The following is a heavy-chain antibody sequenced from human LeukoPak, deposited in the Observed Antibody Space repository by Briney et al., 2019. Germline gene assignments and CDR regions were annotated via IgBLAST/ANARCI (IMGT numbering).Heavy chain of an antibody. J-gene: IGHJ6*02. V-gene: IGHV1-8*01. CDR1: GYTFSSYD. D-gene: IGHD3-10*01. CDR2: MNPNSGNT. CDR3: ARRGPDYYYGLDI. Sequence: ASVKVSCKASGYTFSSYDINWVRQAPGQGPGWMGWMNPNSGNTGYAPKFQGRVTMTRSTSINTAFMELSSLRSEDTAVYYCARRGPDYYYGLDIWGPGTTVTVSS.